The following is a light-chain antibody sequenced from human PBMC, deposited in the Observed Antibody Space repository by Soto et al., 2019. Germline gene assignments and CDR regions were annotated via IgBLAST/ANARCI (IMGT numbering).Light chain of an antibody. CDR3: QQVKTYPRT. CDR2: GAS. Sequence: EIVLTQSPGTLSLSPGERATLSCRASQSVSSNLLAWYQEKPGQAPRLLIYGASKRATGIPDRFSGSGSGTQLTITIDSLQPEDFETYYCQQVKTYPRTFGGGTKVDIK. CDR1: QSVSSNL. V-gene: IGKV3-20*01. J-gene: IGKJ4*01.